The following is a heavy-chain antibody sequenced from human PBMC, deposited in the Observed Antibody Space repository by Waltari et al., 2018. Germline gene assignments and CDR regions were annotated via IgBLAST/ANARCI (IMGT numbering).Heavy chain of an antibody. CDR1: GLTFSNYG. CDR2: ISGSGGTT. D-gene: IGHD1-26*01. J-gene: IGHJ4*02. CDR3: AKSTGSYYEVFDY. V-gene: IGHV3-23*04. Sequence: EVRLVESGGGLVQPGGSLTLSCGASGLTFSNYGISWVRQAPGKGLECVSTISGSGGTTFYADSVKGRFTMSKDNSKNTLFLQMNSLRFDDTAEYYCAKSTGSYYEVFDYWGRGTLVTVSS.